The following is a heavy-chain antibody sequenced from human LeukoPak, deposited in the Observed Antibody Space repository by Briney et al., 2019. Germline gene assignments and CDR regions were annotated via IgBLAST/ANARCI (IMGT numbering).Heavy chain of an antibody. D-gene: IGHD5-18*01. Sequence: GGSLRLSCAASGFTFSSYSMNWVRQAPGKGLEWVSFISTSSSYIHNADSVKGRFTISRDNAKNSLYLQMNSLRAEDTAVYYCARDSKYFGDTAMVLGYYMDVWGKGTTVTVSS. J-gene: IGHJ6*03. CDR1: GFTFSSYS. CDR2: ISTSSSYI. V-gene: IGHV3-21*01. CDR3: ARDSKYFGDTAMVLGYYMDV.